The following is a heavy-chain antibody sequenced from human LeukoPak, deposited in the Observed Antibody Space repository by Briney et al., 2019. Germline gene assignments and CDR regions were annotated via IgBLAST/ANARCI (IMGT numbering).Heavy chain of an antibody. Sequence: GSSVKVSCKASGGTFISSAISWVRQAPGQGLEWMGGIIPIFGTADYAQKFQGRATITADESTSTAYMEVSSLRSEDTAAYYCARGAVGYGDSYNYYNMDVWGQGTTVTVSS. J-gene: IGHJ6*02. CDR1: GGTFISSA. V-gene: IGHV1-69*01. D-gene: IGHD4-17*01. CDR3: ARGAVGYGDSYNYYNMDV. CDR2: IIPIFGTA.